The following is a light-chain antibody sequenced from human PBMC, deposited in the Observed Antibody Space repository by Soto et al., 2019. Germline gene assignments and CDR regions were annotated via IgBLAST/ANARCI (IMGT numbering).Light chain of an antibody. Sequence: ELVLTQSPGTLSLSPGERATLSCRASQTVRNNYLAWYQQKPGQAPRLLIYGASSRATGIPDRFSGSGSGTDFTLTISRLEPEDFGVYYCQQYGTSPWMFGQGTKVDIK. V-gene: IGKV3-20*01. CDR2: GAS. J-gene: IGKJ1*01. CDR1: QTVRNNY. CDR3: QQYGTSPWM.